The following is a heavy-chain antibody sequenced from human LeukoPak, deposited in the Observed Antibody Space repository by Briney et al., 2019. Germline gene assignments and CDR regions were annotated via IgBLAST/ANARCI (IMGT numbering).Heavy chain of an antibody. D-gene: IGHD3-22*01. Sequence: GGSLRLSCVASGFTVSSSYMTWVRQAPGEGLDWVSAISGSGGSTNYADSVKGRFTISRDNSKNTLYLQMNSLRAEDTAVYYCAKDHTSGYYLDFWGQGTLVTVSS. V-gene: IGHV3-23*01. CDR1: GFTVSSSY. J-gene: IGHJ4*02. CDR3: AKDHTSGYYLDF. CDR2: ISGSGGST.